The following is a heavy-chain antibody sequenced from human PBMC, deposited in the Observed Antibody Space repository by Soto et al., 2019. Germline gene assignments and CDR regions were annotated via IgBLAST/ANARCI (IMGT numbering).Heavy chain of an antibody. CDR1: GFTFSSYS. D-gene: IGHD3-22*01. CDR3: ASSYDSSGYYYSGY. CDR2: ISSSSSYI. J-gene: IGHJ4*02. V-gene: IGHV3-21*01. Sequence: EVQLVESGGGLVQPGGSLRLSCAASGFTFSSYSMNWVRQAPGKGLEWVSSISSSSSYIYYADSVKGRFTISRDNAKNSLYLQMNSLRAEDTAVYYCASSYDSSGYYYSGYWGQGTLVTVSS.